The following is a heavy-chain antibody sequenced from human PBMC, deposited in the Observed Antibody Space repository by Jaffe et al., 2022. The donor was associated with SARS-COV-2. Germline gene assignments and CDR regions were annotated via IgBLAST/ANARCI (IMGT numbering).Heavy chain of an antibody. J-gene: IGHJ5*02. CDR3: ARARSREYQLLFGDVNWFDP. CDR1: GYTFTSYD. CDR2: MNPNSGNT. D-gene: IGHD2-2*01. V-gene: IGHV1-8*01. Sequence: QVQLVQSGAEVKKPGASVKVSCKASGYTFTSYDINWVRQATGQGLEWMGWMNPNSGNTGYAQKFQGRVTMTRNTSISTAYMELSSLRSEDTAVYYCARARSREYQLLFGDVNWFDPWGQGTLVTVSS.